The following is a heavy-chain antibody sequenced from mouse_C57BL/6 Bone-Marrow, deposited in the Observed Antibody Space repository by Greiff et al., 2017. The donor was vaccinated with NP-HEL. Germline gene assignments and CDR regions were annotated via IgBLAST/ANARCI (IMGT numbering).Heavy chain of an antibody. J-gene: IGHJ4*01. CDR1: GFSLTSYG. V-gene: IGHV2-2*01. CDR3: ASQITTGVATGYYAMDY. CDR2: IWSGGST. Sequence: VKLMESGPGLVQPSQSLSITCTVSGFSLTSYGVHWVRQSPGKGLEWLGVIWSGGSTDYNAAFISRLSISKDNSKSQVFFKMNSLQADDTAIYYCASQITTGVATGYYAMDYWGQGTSVTVSS. D-gene: IGHD1-1*01.